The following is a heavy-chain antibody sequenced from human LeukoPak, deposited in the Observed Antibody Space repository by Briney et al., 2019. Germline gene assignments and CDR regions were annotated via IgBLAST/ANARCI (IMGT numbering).Heavy chain of an antibody. V-gene: IGHV1-69*05. D-gene: IGHD2-2*01. CDR1: GGTFSSYA. CDR2: IIPIFGTA. Sequence: SVKVSCKASGGTFSSYAISWVRQAPGQGLEWMGGIIPIFGTANYAQKFQGKVTITTDESTSTAYMELSSLRSEDTAVYYCARRSQYQLLEGAFDIWGQGTMVTVSS. CDR3: ARRSQYQLLEGAFDI. J-gene: IGHJ3*02.